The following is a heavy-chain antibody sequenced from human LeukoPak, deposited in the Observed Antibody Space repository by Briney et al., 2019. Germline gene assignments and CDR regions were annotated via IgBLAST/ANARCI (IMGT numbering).Heavy chain of an antibody. D-gene: IGHD3-10*01. CDR1: GFTFSGYW. V-gene: IGHV3-74*03. CDR2: TNPDGSTT. Sequence: AGGSLRLSCAASGFTFSGYWMHWVRQAPGKGLVWVSRTNPDGSTTTYADSVKGRFTISRDNAKNTLYLQMNSLRGEDTALYYCARETPRGGRYYFDYWGQGALVTVSS. CDR3: ARETPRGGRYYFDY. J-gene: IGHJ4*02.